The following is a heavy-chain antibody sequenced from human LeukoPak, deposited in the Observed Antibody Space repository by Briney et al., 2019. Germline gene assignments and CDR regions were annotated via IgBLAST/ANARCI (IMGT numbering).Heavy chain of an antibody. Sequence: PGGSLRLSCAASGFTFSSHAMSWVRQAPGKGLEWVANIKQDGSEKYYVDSVKGRFTISRDNAKNSLYLQMNSLRAEDTAVYYCASSPQDYWGQGTLVTVSS. V-gene: IGHV3-7*02. CDR1: GFTFSSHA. CDR2: IKQDGSEK. J-gene: IGHJ4*02. CDR3: ASSPQDY.